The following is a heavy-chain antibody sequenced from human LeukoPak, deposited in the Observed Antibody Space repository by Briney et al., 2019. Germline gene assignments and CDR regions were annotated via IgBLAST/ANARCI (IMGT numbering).Heavy chain of an antibody. J-gene: IGHJ3*02. CDR1: GFTFSSYS. CDR3: AREGRGYSNGPHDAFDI. CDR2: ISSSSSYV. V-gene: IGHV3-21*01. Sequence: GGSLRLSCAASGFTFSSYSMNWVRQAPGKGLEWVSSISSSSSYVYYADSVKGRFTISRDNAKNSLYLQMNSLRAEDTAVYYCAREGRGYSNGPHDAFDIWGQGTMVTVSS. D-gene: IGHD5-18*01.